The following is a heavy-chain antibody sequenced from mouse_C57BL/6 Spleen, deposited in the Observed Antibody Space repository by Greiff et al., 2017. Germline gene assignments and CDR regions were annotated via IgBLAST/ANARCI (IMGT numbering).Heavy chain of an antibody. CDR1: GFNIKDYY. D-gene: IGHD1-1*01. CDR2: IDPEDGET. J-gene: IGHJ3*01. V-gene: IGHV14-2*01. CDR3: AREDYYGSSLFAY. Sequence: EVQLQQSGAELVKSGASVKLSCTASGFNIKDYYMHWVKQRTEQGLEWIGRIDPEDGETKYAPKFQGKATITADTSSNTAYLQLSSLTSEDTAVYYCAREDYYGSSLFAYWGQGTLVTVSA.